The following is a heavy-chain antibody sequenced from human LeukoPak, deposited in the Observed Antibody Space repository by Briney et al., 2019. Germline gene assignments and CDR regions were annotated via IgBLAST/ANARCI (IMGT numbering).Heavy chain of an antibody. CDR2: INPSGGST. V-gene: IGHV1-46*01. CDR3: ARGLLDIVLMVYSPFDY. J-gene: IGHJ4*02. Sequence: ASVKVSCKASGYTFTSYYMHWVRQAPGQGLEWMGIINPSGGSTSYAQKFQGRVTMTRDTSTSTVYMELSSLRSEDTAVYYCARGLLDIVLMVYSPFDYWGQGTLVTVSS. CDR1: GYTFTSYY. D-gene: IGHD2-8*01.